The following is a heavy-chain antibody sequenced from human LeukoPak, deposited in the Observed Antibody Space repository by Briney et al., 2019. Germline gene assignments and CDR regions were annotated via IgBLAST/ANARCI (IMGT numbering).Heavy chain of an antibody. J-gene: IGHJ3*02. CDR2: IYPGDSDT. D-gene: IGHD3-22*01. CDR1: GYIFTSYW. Sequence: GESLKISCKSSGYIFTSYWIGWVRQMPGKGLEWMGIIYPGDSDTRYSPSFQGQVTISADKSISTAYLQWSSLKASDTAMYYCARSDLDYYESSGYFFDAFDIWGQGTMVTVSS. V-gene: IGHV5-51*01. CDR3: ARSDLDYYESSGYFFDAFDI.